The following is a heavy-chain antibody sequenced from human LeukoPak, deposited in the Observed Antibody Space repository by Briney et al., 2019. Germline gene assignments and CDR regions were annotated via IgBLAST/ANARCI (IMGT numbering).Heavy chain of an antibody. J-gene: IGHJ6*02. CDR1: GFTFSRYA. V-gene: IGHV3-30*04. CDR3: ARALSTSWPFYYYFGLDV. Sequence: GGSLRLSCAASGFTFSRYAMHWVRQAPGKGLEWVAVISSDGSKTYFADSVKGRFTISRDNSKNTLYLQMNSLRADDTAVFYCARALSTSWPFYYYFGLDVWGQGTTVTASS. CDR2: ISSDGSKT. D-gene: IGHD6-13*01.